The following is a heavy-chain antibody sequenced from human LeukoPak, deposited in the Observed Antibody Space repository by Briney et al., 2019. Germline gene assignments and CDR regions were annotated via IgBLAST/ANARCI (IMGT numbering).Heavy chain of an antibody. D-gene: IGHD2-15*01. Sequence: GASLKISSKGSGYRFTSYWISWVRQLPGKGLEWMGRIDPSDSYTNYSPSFQGHVTISADKSISTAYLQWSSLKASDTAMYYCARHSIHCSGGSCYGDYWGQGTLVTVSS. CDR2: IDPSDSYT. J-gene: IGHJ4*02. V-gene: IGHV5-10-1*01. CDR1: GYRFTSYW. CDR3: ARHSIHCSGGSCYGDY.